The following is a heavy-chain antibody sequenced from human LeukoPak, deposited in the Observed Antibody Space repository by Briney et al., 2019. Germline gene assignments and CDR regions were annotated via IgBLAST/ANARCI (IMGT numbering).Heavy chain of an antibody. J-gene: IGHJ4*02. CDR2: INPNSGGT. D-gene: IGHD2-15*01. V-gene: IGHV1-2*02. CDR1: GYTFTAYY. CDR3: LRDLRYCSGGSCYYVDY. Sequence: ASVKVSCKASGYTFTAYYIHWVRQAPGQGLEWMGWINPNSGGTNFARKFQGRVTMTRDTSISTAYMELSSLRSDDTAVYYCLRDLRYCSGGSCYYVDYWGQGTLVTVSS.